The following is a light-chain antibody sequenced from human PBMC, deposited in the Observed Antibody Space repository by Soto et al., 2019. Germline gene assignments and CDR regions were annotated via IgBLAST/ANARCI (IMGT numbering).Light chain of an antibody. Sequence: EIVLTQSPGTLSLSPGERATLSCRASQSVSSSYLAWYQQKPGQAPRLLIYGASSRAAGIPDRFSGSGSGTDFSLTISRLEPEDFAVYYWQQHGNSLWTFGQGTKVEIK. CDR1: QSVSSSY. CDR2: GAS. J-gene: IGKJ1*01. CDR3: QQHGNSLWT. V-gene: IGKV3-20*01.